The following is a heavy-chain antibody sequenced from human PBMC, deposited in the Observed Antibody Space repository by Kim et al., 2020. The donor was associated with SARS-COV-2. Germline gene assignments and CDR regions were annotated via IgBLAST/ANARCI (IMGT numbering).Heavy chain of an antibody. J-gene: IGHJ5*02. D-gene: IGHD3-10*01. CDR2: ISSSSSTI. CDR1: GFTFSSYS. Sequence: GGSLRLSCAASGFTFSSYSMNWVRQAPGKGLEWVSYISSSSSTIYYADSVKGRFTISRDNAKNSLYLQMNSLRDEDTAVYYCARDVSYPEGGVIINPWFDPWGQGTLVTVSS. CDR3: ARDVSYPEGGVIINPWFDP. V-gene: IGHV3-48*02.